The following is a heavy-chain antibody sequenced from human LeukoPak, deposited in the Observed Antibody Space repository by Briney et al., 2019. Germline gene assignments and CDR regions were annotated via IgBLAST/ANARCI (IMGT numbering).Heavy chain of an antibody. D-gene: IGHD5-12*01. J-gene: IGHJ4*02. Sequence: ASVKVSCKASGYTFTIYYMHWVRQAPGQGLERMGLINPSGGSTYYAQKFQGRVTMTRDTSTSTVYMELSSLRSEDTAVYYCAREGNVDIVATIDFDYWGQGTLVAVSS. V-gene: IGHV1-46*01. CDR3: AREGNVDIVATIDFDY. CDR1: GYTFTIYY. CDR2: INPSGGST.